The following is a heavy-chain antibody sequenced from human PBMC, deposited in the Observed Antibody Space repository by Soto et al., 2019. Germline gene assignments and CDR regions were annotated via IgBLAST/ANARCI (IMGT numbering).Heavy chain of an antibody. CDR2: ISGSGGST. CDR1: GFTFSSYA. Sequence: GGSLRLSCAASGFTFSSYAMSWVRQAPGKGLEWVSAISGSGGSTYYADSVKGRLPISRDNSKNTLYLQMNSLRAEDTAVYYCAKPLYDSSGYYSPFDIWGQGTMVTVSS. J-gene: IGHJ3*02. V-gene: IGHV3-23*01. D-gene: IGHD3-22*01. CDR3: AKPLYDSSGYYSPFDI.